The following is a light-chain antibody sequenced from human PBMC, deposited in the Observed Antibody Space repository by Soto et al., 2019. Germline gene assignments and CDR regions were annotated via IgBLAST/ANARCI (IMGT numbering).Light chain of an antibody. CDR3: QQYNNWPWT. V-gene: IGKV3-15*01. Sequence: EIVMTQSPATLSVSPVDRATLSCMASQSISSNLAWYQQKPGQAPWLLIFAASTRATGIPARFSGSGSGTEFTLTISSLQSEDFAVYYCQQYNNWPWTFGQGTKVDIK. J-gene: IGKJ1*01. CDR1: QSISSN. CDR2: AAS.